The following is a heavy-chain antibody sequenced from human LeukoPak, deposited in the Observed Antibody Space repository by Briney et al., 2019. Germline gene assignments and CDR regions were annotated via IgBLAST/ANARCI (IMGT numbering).Heavy chain of an antibody. Sequence: SVTVSFTGSGGTFNIYAISWVRQAPGQGREGMGGIIPIFGRANYAQKFQGRVTITADESTSTASMELSSLTPEHTAVYYCARGEYYYDTPTGGYYYYMDVWGKGTTVTISS. V-gene: IGHV1-69*01. CDR1: GGTFNIYA. D-gene: IGHD3-22*01. CDR2: IIPIFGRA. CDR3: ARGEYYYDTPTGGYYYYMDV. J-gene: IGHJ6*03.